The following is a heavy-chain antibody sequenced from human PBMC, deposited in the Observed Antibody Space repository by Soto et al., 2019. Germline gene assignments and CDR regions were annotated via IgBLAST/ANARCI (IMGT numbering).Heavy chain of an antibody. CDR3: ARGPARGGSGWVHWIGPYYFDS. Sequence: SSVEVSCKXSGYTFTIYAFHWVRQEPGQRHEWMGWINAGNGNTKYSERFQGRVTITRDTPASTVYMELNSLTSEDTAVYSCARGPARGGSGWVHWIGPYYFDSWGQGTLVTVSS. V-gene: IGHV1-3*01. D-gene: IGHD6-19*01. CDR1: GYTFTIYA. CDR2: INAGNGNT. J-gene: IGHJ4*02.